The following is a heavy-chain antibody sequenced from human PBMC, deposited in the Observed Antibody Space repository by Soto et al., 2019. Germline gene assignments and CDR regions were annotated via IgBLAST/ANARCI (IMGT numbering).Heavy chain of an antibody. V-gene: IGHV4-59*01. Sequence: ETLSLTCTVSGGSISSYYWSWIRQPPGKGLEWIGYIYYSGSTNYNPSLKSRVTISVDTSKNQFSLKLSSVTAADTAVYYCARDSKYYYDSSGPAYYFDYWGQGTLVTVSS. CDR2: IYYSGST. CDR1: GGSISSYY. J-gene: IGHJ4*02. D-gene: IGHD3-22*01. CDR3: ARDSKYYYDSSGPAYYFDY.